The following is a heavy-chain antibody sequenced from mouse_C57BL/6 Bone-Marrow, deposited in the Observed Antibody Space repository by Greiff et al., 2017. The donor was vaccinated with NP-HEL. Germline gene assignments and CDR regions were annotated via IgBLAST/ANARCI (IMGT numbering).Heavy chain of an antibody. CDR3: AREGGGSQYYFDY. CDR1: GYTFTSYW. J-gene: IGHJ2*01. D-gene: IGHD1-1*02. CDR2: IDPSDSYT. V-gene: IGHV1-69*01. Sequence: QVQLQQPGAELVMPGASVKLSCKASGYTFTSYWMHWVKQRPGQGLEWIGEIDPSDSYTNYNQKFKGKSTLTVDKSSSTAYMQLSSLTSEDSAVYYCAREGGGSQYYFDYWGQGTTLTVSS.